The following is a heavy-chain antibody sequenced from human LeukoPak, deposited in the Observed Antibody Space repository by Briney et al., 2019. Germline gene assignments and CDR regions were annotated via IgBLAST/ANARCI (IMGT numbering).Heavy chain of an antibody. J-gene: IGHJ4*02. CDR1: GGSFSGYY. V-gene: IGHV4-34*01. CDR2: INHSGST. CDR3: ARSYDSSGYYYETPYFDY. Sequence: SETLSLTCAVYGGSFSGYYWSWIRQPPGKGLEWIGEINHSGSTNYNPSLKSRVTISVDTSKNQFSLKLSSVTAADTAVYYCARSYDSSGYYYETPYFDYWGQRTLVTVSS. D-gene: IGHD3-22*01.